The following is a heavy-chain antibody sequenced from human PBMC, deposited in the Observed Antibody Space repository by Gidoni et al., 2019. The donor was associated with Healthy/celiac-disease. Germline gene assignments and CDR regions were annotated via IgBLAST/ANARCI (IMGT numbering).Heavy chain of an antibody. CDR3: ARGVGSGWRYYYYYYMDV. Sequence: QVQLQPWGAGLLKPSETLSLTSAVYGGSFSGYYWSWIRQPPGKGLEWIGEINHSGSTNYNPSLKSRVTISVDTSKNQFSLKLSSVTAADTAVYYCARGVGSGWRYYYYYYMDVWGKGTTVTVSS. CDR1: GGSFSGYY. V-gene: IGHV4-34*01. CDR2: INHSGST. D-gene: IGHD6-19*01. J-gene: IGHJ6*03.